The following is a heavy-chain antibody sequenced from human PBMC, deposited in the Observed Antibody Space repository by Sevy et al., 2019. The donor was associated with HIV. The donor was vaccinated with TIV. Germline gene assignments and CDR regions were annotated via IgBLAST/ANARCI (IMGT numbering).Heavy chain of an antibody. V-gene: IGHV1-24*01. CDR1: GYTLTELS. CDR3: ASTRDYYDSSGYYFDY. D-gene: IGHD3-22*01. CDR2: FDPKEGKT. J-gene: IGHJ4*02. Sequence: ASVKVSCKVSGYTLTELSIHWVRQAPGKGLEWLVTFDPKEGKTIYAQNFQGRVTMTEDTSTDTTYMELSNLRSEDTAVYYCASTRDYYDSSGYYFDYWGQGTLVTVSS.